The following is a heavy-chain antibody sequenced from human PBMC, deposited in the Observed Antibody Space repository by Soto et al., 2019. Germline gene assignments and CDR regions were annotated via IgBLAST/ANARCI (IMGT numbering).Heavy chain of an antibody. CDR1: GFTFSSYA. J-gene: IGHJ4*02. CDR3: ARDKSPYSSGWHNRHFDY. V-gene: IGHV3-30-3*01. CDR2: MSYDGSNK. D-gene: IGHD6-19*01. Sequence: QVQLVESGGGVVQPGRSLRLSCAASGFTFSSYAVNRVRQAPGKGLEWVAVMSYDGSNKYYADSEKGRFTISRDKSKNSLYLQMNSLRAEDTAVYYCARDKSPYSSGWHNRHFDYWGKGTLVTVSS.